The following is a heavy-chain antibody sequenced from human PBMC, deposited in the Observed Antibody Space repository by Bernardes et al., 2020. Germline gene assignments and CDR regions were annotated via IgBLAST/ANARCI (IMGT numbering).Heavy chain of an antibody. CDR1: GGSISSYY. D-gene: IGHD3-3*01. J-gene: IGHJ6*02. CDR2: IYYSGST. V-gene: IGHV4-59*01. CDR3: ARDRSITIFGVVSDYYYYGMDV. Sequence: SETLSLTCTVSGGSISSYYWSWIRQPPGKGLEWIGYIYYSGSTNYNPSLKSRVTISVDTSKNQFSLKLSSVTAADTAVYYCARDRSITIFGVVSDYYYYGMDVWGQGTTVTVSS.